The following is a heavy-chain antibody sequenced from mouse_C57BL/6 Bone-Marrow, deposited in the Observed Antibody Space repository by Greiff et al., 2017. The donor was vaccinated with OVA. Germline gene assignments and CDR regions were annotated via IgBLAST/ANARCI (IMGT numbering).Heavy chain of an antibody. V-gene: IGHV2-9-1*01. D-gene: IGHD1-1*01. CDR2: IWTGGGT. J-gene: IGHJ3*01. Sequence: QVQLQQSGPGLVAPSQSLSITCTVSGFSLTSYAISWVRQPPGQGLEWLGVIWTGGGTNYNSALNSRLSISTDNSKSQVFLKMNSLQTDDTARYYCARNYYGSSPGFAYWGQGTLVTVSA. CDR3: ARNYYGSSPGFAY. CDR1: GFSLTSYA.